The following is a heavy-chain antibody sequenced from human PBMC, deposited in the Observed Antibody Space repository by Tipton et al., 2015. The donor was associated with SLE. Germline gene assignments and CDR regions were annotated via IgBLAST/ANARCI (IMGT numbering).Heavy chain of an antibody. CDR2: IYKTGIT. V-gene: IGHV4-4*07. J-gene: IGHJ3*01. CDR3: AREKENTGWFWLNAFDV. D-gene: IGHD6-19*01. CDR1: GDSMNNYY. Sequence: TLSLTCSVSGDSMNNYYWSWIRQPAGMPLEWIGRIYKTGITNYNPFLKGRLSMSVDTSKAHFSLNLNSVTAADTAIYYCAREKENTGWFWLNAFDVWGRGTLVTVST.